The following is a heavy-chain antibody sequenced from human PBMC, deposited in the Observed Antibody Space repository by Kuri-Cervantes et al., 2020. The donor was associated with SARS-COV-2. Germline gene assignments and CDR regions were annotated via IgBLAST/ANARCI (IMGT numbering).Heavy chain of an antibody. J-gene: IGHJ4*02. V-gene: IGHV3-74*01. CDR2: INSDGSST. Sequence: GGSLRLSCAASGFTFSSYWMNWVRQAPGKGLVWVSIINSDGSSTSYSDSVKDHFTISRDNSKNTLYLQMNSLRAEDTAVYYCATDRVRVVTHNFDYWGQGTLVTVSS. CDR3: ATDRVRVVTHNFDY. D-gene: IGHD3-10*01. CDR1: GFTFSSYW.